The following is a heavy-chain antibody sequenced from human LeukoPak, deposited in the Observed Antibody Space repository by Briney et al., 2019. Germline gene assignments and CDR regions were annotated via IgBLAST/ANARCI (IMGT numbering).Heavy chain of an antibody. CDR2: ISAYNGNT. V-gene: IGHV1-18*01. Sequence: ASVKVSCKASGYTFTSYGISWVRQAPGQGLEWMGWISAYNGNTNYAQKLQGRVTMTTDTSTSTAYMELRSLRSDDTAVYYCARSVRIAYYDFWSGYYPHPDYWGQGTLVTVSS. CDR1: GYTFTSYG. J-gene: IGHJ4*02. D-gene: IGHD3-3*01. CDR3: ARSVRIAYYDFWSGYYPHPDY.